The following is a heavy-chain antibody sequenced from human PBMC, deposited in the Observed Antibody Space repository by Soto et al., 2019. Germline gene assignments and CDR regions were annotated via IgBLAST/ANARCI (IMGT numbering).Heavy chain of an antibody. CDR3: AKDSWYFDL. CDR2: IDTSGHST. Sequence: GGSLRLSCAASGFTFSSYWMHWVRQAPGKGLVWVARIDTSGHSTNYAESVKGRFTISRGNAKNTVSLQMNSLRVEDTGVYYCAKDSWYFDLWSQGSQVTVSS. CDR1: GFTFSSYW. D-gene: IGHD6-13*01. V-gene: IGHV3-74*01. J-gene: IGHJ4*02.